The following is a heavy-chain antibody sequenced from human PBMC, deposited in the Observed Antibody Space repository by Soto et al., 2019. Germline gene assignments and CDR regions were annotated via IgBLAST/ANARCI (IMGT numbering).Heavy chain of an antibody. Sequence: QVHLAESGGGVVQPGRSLRLSCAASGFIFNNFGMHWVRQAPGKGLEWVAVIWFDGSTTYYADSVKGRCTISRDNSKNTLYRKINSLRAGETVVYYCAKNHNYYDRSEHYYAAGGFDYGGQGPRVTVSS. CDR2: IWFDGSTT. J-gene: IGHJ4*02. CDR1: GFIFNNFG. V-gene: IGHV3-33*08. D-gene: IGHD3-22*01. CDR3: AKNHNYYDRSEHYYAAGGFDY.